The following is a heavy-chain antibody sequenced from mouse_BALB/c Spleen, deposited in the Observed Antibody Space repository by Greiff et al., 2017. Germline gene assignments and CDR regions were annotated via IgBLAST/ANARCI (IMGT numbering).Heavy chain of an antibody. CDR1: GFTFSSFG. Sequence: EVMLVESGGGLVQPGGSRKLSCAASGFTFSSFGMHWVRQAPEKGLEWVAYISSGSSTIYYADTVKGRFTISRDNPKNTLFLQMTSLRSEDTAMYYCARWGLGRYFDYWGQGTTLTVSS. CDR2: ISSGSSTI. J-gene: IGHJ2*01. CDR3: ARWGLGRYFDY. D-gene: IGHD4-1*01. V-gene: IGHV5-17*02.